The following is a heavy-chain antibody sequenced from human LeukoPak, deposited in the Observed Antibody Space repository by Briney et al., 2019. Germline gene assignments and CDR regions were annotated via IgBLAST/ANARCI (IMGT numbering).Heavy chain of an antibody. V-gene: IGHV3-11*03. CDR1: GFTFSDYY. Sequence: GGSLRLSCAASGFTFSDYYMSWIRQAPGKGLEWVSSINGDSSYIYYADSVKGRFTISRDNARNSLYLQMNSLRAEDTAIYYCAIAYGMDVWGQGTTVTVSS. CDR2: INGDSSYI. CDR3: AIAYGMDV. J-gene: IGHJ6*02.